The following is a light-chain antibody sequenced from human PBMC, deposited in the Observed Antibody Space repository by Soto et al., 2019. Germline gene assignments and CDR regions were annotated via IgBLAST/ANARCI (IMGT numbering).Light chain of an antibody. Sequence: EIVLTQSPPTLSVSPGERATVSCRAGQSFSSNLAWHXQKXXXAPRXXMQDASTRSTEMPAKLSGXGSGTEFTVTVGRLEPEDFAVYYCQQYAAADETFAQGSKVDI. V-gene: IGKV3-15*01. CDR3: QQYAAADET. J-gene: IGKJ1*01. CDR2: DAS. CDR1: QSFSSN.